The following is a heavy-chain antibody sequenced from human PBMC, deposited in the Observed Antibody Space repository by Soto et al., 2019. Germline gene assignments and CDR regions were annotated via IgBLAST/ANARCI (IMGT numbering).Heavy chain of an antibody. J-gene: IGHJ4*02. CDR3: VRVRAYSYGYPDY. Sequence: NPSETLSLTCSVSGGSVRSGSYYWTWIRQPPGKGLEWIGHVYYSGTTYYSPSLKSRVTISVDTSRNQFSLELSSVTAADTAVYYCVRVRAYSYGYPDYWGQGTLVTVSS. CDR1: GGSVRSGSYY. D-gene: IGHD5-18*01. CDR2: VYYSGTT. V-gene: IGHV4-30-4*08.